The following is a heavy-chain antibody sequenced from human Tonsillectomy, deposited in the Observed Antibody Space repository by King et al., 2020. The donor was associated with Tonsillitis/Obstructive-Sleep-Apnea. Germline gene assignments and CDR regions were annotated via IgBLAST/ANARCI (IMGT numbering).Heavy chain of an antibody. J-gene: IGHJ4*02. Sequence: VQLVESGGGVVQPGRSLRLSCAASGFTFSSYAMHWVRQAPGKGLEWVAVISYDGSNKYYADSVKGRFTISRDNSKNTLYLQMNSLRAEDTAVYYCARDGSSGWYGGLDSWGQGTLVTVSS. D-gene: IGHD6-19*01. V-gene: IGHV3-30*04. CDR2: ISYDGSNK. CDR3: ARDGSSGWYGGLDS. CDR1: GFTFSSYA.